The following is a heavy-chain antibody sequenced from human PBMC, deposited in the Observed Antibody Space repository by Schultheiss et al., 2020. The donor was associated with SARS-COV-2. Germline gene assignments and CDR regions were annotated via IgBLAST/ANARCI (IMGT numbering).Heavy chain of an antibody. CDR1: GGSISSYY. Sequence: SETLSLTCTVSGGSISSYYWSWIRQHPGKGLEWIGYIYHTGSTYYNPSLKSRVTISVDRSKNQFSLKLSSVTAADTAVYYCARDGRGYAYYYGMDVWGQGTTVTVPS. J-gene: IGHJ6*02. CDR2: IYHTGST. D-gene: IGHD5-12*01. CDR3: ARDGRGYAYYYGMDV. V-gene: IGHV4-4*08.